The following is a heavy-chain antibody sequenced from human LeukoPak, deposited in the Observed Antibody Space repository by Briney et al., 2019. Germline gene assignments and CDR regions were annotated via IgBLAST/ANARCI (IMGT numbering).Heavy chain of an antibody. CDR2: ISYDGSDK. V-gene: IGHV3-30*18. CDR1: GFTFSSYG. CDR3: AKGEFGVVTANFDY. Sequence: GGSLRLSCAASGFTFSSYGMHWVRQAPGKGLEWVAVISYDGSDKYYADSVKGRFTISRDNSKNTLYLQMNSLRAEDTAVYYCAKGEFGVVTANFDYWGQGTLVTVSS. J-gene: IGHJ4*02. D-gene: IGHD2-21*02.